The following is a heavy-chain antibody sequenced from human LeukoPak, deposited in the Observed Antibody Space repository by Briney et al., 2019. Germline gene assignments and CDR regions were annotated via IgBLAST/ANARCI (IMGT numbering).Heavy chain of an antibody. CDR2: ISYDGSSK. J-gene: IGHJ4*02. CDR3: ARGPPAGYSSGWYY. D-gene: IGHD6-19*01. V-gene: IGHV3-30*03. Sequence: PGRSLRLSCAASGFTFSSYGMHWVRQAPGKGLEWVAVISYDGSSKYYADSVKGRFTISRDNAKNSLYLQMNSLRAEDTAVYYCARGPPAGYSSGWYYWGQGTLVTVSS. CDR1: GFTFSSYG.